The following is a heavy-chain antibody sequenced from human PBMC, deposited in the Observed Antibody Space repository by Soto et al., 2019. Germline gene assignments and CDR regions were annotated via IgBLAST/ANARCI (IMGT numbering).Heavy chain of an antibody. CDR3: ATEYYDFWSGYYTPYYYGLDV. D-gene: IGHD3-3*01. Sequence: GGSLRLSCAASGFTFSNYALHWVRQAPGKGLEWAAVISYDGSNEYYANSVKGRFTISRDNSKNTLYLQMNSLRAEDTAMYYCATEYYDFWSGYYTPYYYGLDVWGQGTTVTVSS. V-gene: IGHV3-30*04. CDR1: GFTFSNYA. CDR2: ISYDGSNE. J-gene: IGHJ6*02.